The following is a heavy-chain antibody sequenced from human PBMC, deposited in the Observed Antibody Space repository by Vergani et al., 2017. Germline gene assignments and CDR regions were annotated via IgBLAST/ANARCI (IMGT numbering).Heavy chain of an antibody. CDR3: ARDDYGNVDY. Sequence: VQLVESGGGLVQPGGSLRLSCAASGFTFSSYGMHWVRQAPGKGLEWVAVISYDGSNKYYADSVKGRFTISRDNSKNTLYLQMNSLRAEDTAVYYCARDDYGNVDYWGQGTLVTVSS. D-gene: IGHD4-17*01. J-gene: IGHJ4*02. CDR2: ISYDGSNK. CDR1: GFTFSSYG. V-gene: IGHV3-30*03.